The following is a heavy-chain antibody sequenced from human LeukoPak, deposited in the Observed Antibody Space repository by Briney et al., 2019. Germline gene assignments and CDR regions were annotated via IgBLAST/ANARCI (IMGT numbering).Heavy chain of an antibody. V-gene: IGHV3-53*04. D-gene: IGHD5-18*01. J-gene: IGHJ4*02. Sequence: GGSLRLSCAASGFTVSSNYMSWVRQAPGKGLKWVSVIFSGGTTYYADSVKGRFTISRHNSENTLYLQMNSLRGEDTAVYYCARGVLGYSYGFDYWGQGTLVTVSS. CDR2: IFSGGTT. CDR3: ARGVLGYSYGFDY. CDR1: GFTVSSNY.